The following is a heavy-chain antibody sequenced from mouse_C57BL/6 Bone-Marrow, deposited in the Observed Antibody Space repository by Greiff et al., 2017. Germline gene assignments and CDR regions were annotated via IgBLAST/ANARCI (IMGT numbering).Heavy chain of an antibody. J-gene: IGHJ4*01. CDR2: IYPGDGDT. CDR3: ARRDGNSSLYYYAMDY. CDR1: GYAFSSSW. Sequence: QVQLQQSGPELVKPGASVKISCKASGYAFSSSWMNWVKQRPGKGLEWIGRIYPGDGDTNYNGKFKGKATLTADKSSSTAYMQLSSLTSEDSAVYFCARRDGNSSLYYYAMDYWGQGTSGTVSS. D-gene: IGHD2-1*01. V-gene: IGHV1-82*01.